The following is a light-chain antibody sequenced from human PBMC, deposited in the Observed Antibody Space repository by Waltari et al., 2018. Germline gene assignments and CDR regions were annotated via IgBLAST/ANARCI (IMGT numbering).Light chain of an antibody. Sequence: QSALIQPASVSGSPGQSITISCSGSSSDVGGSRSVPWYQQHPGKAPKMIIFDVFNRPSVVSLRFSGSKSGSTASLTISDLQTEDEADYYCGSYSTNTLPWIFGGGTKVTVL. CDR2: DVF. CDR1: SSDVGGSRS. CDR3: GSYSTNTLPWI. V-gene: IGLV2-14*01. J-gene: IGLJ2*01.